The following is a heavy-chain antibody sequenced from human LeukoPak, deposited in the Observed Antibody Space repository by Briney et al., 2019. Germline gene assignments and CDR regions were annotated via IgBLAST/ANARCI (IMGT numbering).Heavy chain of an antibody. CDR1: GFIFSRSW. D-gene: IGHD3-3*01. Sequence: GGSLRLSCAASGFIFSRSWMSWVRQAPGKGLEWVANMNQDGSEKNYVDSVKGRFTISRDNGKNSLYLQMNSLRAEDTAVYYCAREGFLDYWGQGTLVTVSS. CDR3: AREGFLDY. V-gene: IGHV3-7*01. CDR2: MNQDGSEK. J-gene: IGHJ4*02.